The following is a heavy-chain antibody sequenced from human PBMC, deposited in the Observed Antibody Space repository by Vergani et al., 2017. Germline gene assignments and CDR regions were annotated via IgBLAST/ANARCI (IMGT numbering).Heavy chain of an antibody. D-gene: IGHD6-19*01. J-gene: IGHJ6*02. CDR3: ARQVAVAGKWWGPYYYYGMDV. V-gene: IGHV5-51*01. CDR1: RYSFTNYW. CDR2: IHPADSDT. Sequence: EVQLVQSGAEVKKPGASLKISCQISRYSFTNYWIGWVRQMPGKGLEWMGIIHPADSDTRYSPSFQGHVTISADKSISTAYLQWSSLKASDTAMYYCARQVAVAGKWWGPYYYYGMDVWGQGTTVTVSS.